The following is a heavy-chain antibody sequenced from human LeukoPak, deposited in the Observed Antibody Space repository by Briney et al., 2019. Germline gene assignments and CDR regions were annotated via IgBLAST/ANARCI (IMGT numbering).Heavy chain of an antibody. CDR1: GFTFSSYW. CDR2: IKQDGSEK. J-gene: IGHJ4*02. CDR3: ARDLYFYYFDF. V-gene: IGHV3-7*01. D-gene: IGHD2-8*01. Sequence: GGSLRLSCAASGFTFSSYWMSWVRQAPGKGLEWVANIKQDGSEKYYVDSVKGRFTISSDNANNSLYQQMNIRKADDTAVYSCARDLYFYYFDFWGQGTLVTVSS.